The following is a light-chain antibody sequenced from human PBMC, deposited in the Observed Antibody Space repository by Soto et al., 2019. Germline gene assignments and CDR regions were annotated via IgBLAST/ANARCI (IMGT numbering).Light chain of an antibody. J-gene: IGKJ1*01. CDR1: QSVNSNY. CDR3: QQYDISFRT. V-gene: IGKV3-20*01. CDR2: GTS. Sequence: EIVLTQSPGTLSLSPGERATLSCRASQSVNSNYLAWYQQKPGQSPRVLLYGTSSRATGIPDRFSGSGSGTDFTLTISRLEAEDVAVYYCQQYDISFRTFGEGTKVEIK.